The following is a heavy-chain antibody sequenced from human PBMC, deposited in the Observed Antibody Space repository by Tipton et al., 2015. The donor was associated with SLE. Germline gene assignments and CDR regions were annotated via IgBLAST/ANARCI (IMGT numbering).Heavy chain of an antibody. D-gene: IGHD2-8*01. Sequence: TLSLTCTVSGGSISSDGYYWSWIRQSPGKGLEWIGHIYYTGTTYYNPSLKSRLTLSLDTSKNQFSLKMISVTAADTAVYYCARRYGTSFDYWDQGTLVTVSS. J-gene: IGHJ4*02. V-gene: IGHV4-61*08. CDR3: ARRYGTSFDY. CDR1: GGSISSDGYY. CDR2: IYYTGTT.